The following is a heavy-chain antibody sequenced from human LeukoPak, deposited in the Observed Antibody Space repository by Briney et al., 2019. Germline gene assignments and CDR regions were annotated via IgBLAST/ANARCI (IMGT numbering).Heavy chain of an antibody. V-gene: IGHV1-8*01. J-gene: IGHJ4*02. CDR1: GDTFTSYD. CDR2: MNPNSRNT. CDR3: VRTAGIFWSGAYYFDC. D-gene: IGHD3-3*01. Sequence: ASVRVSCKASGDTFTSYDINWVRQATGQGLEWMGWMNPNSRNTGYAQKFQGRVTMTRNTSISTAYMELSSLRSEDTAVYYCVRTAGIFWSGAYYFDCWGQGTLVTVSS.